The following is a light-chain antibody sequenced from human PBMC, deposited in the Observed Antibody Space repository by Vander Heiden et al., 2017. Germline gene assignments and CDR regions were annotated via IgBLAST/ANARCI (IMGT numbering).Light chain of an antibody. J-gene: IGLJ3*02. Sequence: QSALPQPASVPGSPGQSITISCTGTSRDVAGYNYVSWYQQHPGKAPKLMIYEVSNRPSGVSNRFSGSKSGNTASLTISGLQGEDEADYYCSSFTSSTTWVFGGGTKLTVL. CDR3: SSFTSSTTWV. CDR2: EVS. CDR1: SRDVAGYNY. V-gene: IGLV2-14*01.